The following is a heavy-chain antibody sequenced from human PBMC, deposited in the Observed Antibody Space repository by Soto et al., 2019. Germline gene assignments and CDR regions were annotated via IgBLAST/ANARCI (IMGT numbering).Heavy chain of an antibody. V-gene: IGHV3-7*01. J-gene: IGHJ4*02. CDR1: GFTFSDYW. Sequence: GGSLRLSCTASGFTFSDYWMHWVRQAPGKGLEWAANINQDGGEKYYVDSLKGRLTISRDNAKNSLYLQMNSLRVEDTAVYYCARAIAAPGAYWGQGAQVTVSS. D-gene: IGHD6-13*01. CDR2: INQDGGEK. CDR3: ARAIAAPGAY.